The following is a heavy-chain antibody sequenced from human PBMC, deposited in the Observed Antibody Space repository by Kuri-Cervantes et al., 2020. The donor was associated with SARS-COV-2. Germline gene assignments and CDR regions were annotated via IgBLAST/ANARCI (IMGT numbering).Heavy chain of an antibody. Sequence: GESLKISCAASGFTFSNYWMRWVRQAPGKGLEWVAFISYDGTNAYYGDSVKGRFTISRDNSENTLYLEMNSLRAEDTALYYCAKGALCEKCVISEEPFDYWGQGTLVTVSS. CDR3: AKGALCEKCVISEEPFDY. CDR1: GFTFSNYW. D-gene: IGHD1-26*01. V-gene: IGHV3-30*18. CDR2: ISYDGTNA. J-gene: IGHJ4*02.